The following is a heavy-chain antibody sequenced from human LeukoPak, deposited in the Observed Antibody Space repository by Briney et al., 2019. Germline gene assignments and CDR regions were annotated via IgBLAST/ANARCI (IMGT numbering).Heavy chain of an antibody. D-gene: IGHD5-24*01. CDR1: GFTFNTYG. V-gene: IGHV3-30*02. CDR3: AKDKRWLPNDYYYYYYMDV. J-gene: IGHJ6*03. Sequence: GGSLRLSCAASGFTFNTYGMSWVRQAPGKGLEWVAFIRYDGSNKYYADSVKGRFTISRDNSKNTLYLQMNSLRAEDTAVYYCAKDKRWLPNDYYYYYYMDVWGKGTTVTISS. CDR2: IRYDGSNK.